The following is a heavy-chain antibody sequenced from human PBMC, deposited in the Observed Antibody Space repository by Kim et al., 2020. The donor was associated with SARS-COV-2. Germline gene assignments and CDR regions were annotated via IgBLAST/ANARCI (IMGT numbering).Heavy chain of an antibody. CDR3: ARLVRDGIVVVPAAIWGYYFDY. V-gene: IGHV4-34*01. CDR2: INHSGST. J-gene: IGHJ4*02. CDR1: GGSFSGYY. D-gene: IGHD2-2*01. Sequence: SETLSLTCAVYGGSFSGYYWSWIHQPPGKGLEWIGEINHSGSTNYNPSLKSRVTISVDTSKNQFSLKLSSVTAADTAVYYCARLVRDGIVVVPAAIWGYYFDYWGQGTLVTVSS.